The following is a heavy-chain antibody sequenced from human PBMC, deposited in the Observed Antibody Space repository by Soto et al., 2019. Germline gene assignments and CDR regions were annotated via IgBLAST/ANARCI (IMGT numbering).Heavy chain of an antibody. CDR1: GFTFSDYY. CDR3: ARVGSTLAAGTPDY. Sequence: QVQLVESGGGLVKPGGSLRLSCAASGFTFSDYYMSWIRQAPGKGLEWVSYISGSGSITHDADSVKGRFTISRDNAKNSLYLQMNSLRAEDTAIYYCARVGSTLAAGTPDYWGQGTLVTVSS. V-gene: IGHV3-11*01. J-gene: IGHJ4*02. D-gene: IGHD6-13*01. CDR2: ISGSGSIT.